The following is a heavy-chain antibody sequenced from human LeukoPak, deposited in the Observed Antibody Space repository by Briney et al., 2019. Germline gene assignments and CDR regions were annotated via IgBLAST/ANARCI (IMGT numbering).Heavy chain of an antibody. J-gene: IGHJ5*02. CDR3: ARDTTMITYWFDP. CDR1: GYTFTGYY. D-gene: IGHD5-18*01. CDR2: INPNSGGT. V-gene: IGHV1-2*02. Sequence: ASVKVSCKASGYTFTGYYMHWVRQAPGQGLEWMGWINPNSGGTNYAQKFQGRVAMTRDTSVSTAYMELNRLRSDDTGVYYCARDTTMITYWFDPWGQGTLVTVSS.